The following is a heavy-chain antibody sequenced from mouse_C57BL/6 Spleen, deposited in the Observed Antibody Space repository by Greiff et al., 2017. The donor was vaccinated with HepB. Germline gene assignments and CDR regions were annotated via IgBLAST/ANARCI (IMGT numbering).Heavy chain of an antibody. J-gene: IGHJ3*01. D-gene: IGHD1-1*01. CDR2: IDPSDSYT. V-gene: IGHV1-69*01. CDR1: GYTFTSYW. Sequence: QVQLQQPGAELVMPGASVKLSCKASGYTFTSYWMHWVKQRPGQGLEWIGEIDPSDSYTNYNQKFKGKSTLTVDKSSSTAYMQLSSLTSEDSAVYYCATLLLHLTYWGQGTLVTVSA. CDR3: ATLLLHLTY.